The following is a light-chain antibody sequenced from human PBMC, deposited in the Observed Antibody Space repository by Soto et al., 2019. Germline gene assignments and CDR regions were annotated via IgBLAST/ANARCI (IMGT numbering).Light chain of an antibody. CDR1: SSDVGGYNY. J-gene: IGLJ1*01. CDR2: EVT. Sequence: QSALAQPASVSGCPGQSITISCTGTSSDVGGYNYVSWYQQHPGKAPQLIIFEVTSRPSWASKRFSGSKSANADSLTISGLLADDEADYYCSAYTASTALAFGTGTKVTVL. V-gene: IGLV2-14*01. CDR3: SAYTASTALA.